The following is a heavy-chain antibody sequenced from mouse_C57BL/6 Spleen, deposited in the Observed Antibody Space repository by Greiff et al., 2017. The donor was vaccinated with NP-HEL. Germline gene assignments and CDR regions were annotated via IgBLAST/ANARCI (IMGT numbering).Heavy chain of an antibody. D-gene: IGHD1-1*01. J-gene: IGHJ1*03. CDR3: TREIYYYGSSSHWYFDV. Sequence: EVKLMESGEGLVKPGGSLKLSCAASGFTFSSYAMSWVRQTPEKRLEWVAYISSGGDYIYYADTVKGRFTISRDNARNTLYLQMSSLKSEDTAMYYCTREIYYYGSSSHWYFDVWGTGTTVTVSS. V-gene: IGHV5-9-1*02. CDR2: ISSGGDYI. CDR1: GFTFSSYA.